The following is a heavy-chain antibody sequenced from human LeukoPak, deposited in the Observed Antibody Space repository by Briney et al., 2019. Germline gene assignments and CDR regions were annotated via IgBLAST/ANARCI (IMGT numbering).Heavy chain of an antibody. Sequence: GGSLRLSCVASGFTFSSYAMTWVRQAPGKGLEWVSGVSGSGGGTIYADSVKGRFTISRDNPKNTLYLHMNSLRVEDTALYYCASHAGLYGDHIDYWGQGTLVTVSS. CDR2: VSGSGGGT. D-gene: IGHD4-17*01. V-gene: IGHV3-23*01. CDR1: GFTFSSYA. J-gene: IGHJ4*02. CDR3: ASHAGLYGDHIDY.